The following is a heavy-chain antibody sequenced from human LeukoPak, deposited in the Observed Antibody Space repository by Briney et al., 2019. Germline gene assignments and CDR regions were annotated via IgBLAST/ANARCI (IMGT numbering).Heavy chain of an antibody. V-gene: IGHV4-59*08. D-gene: IGHD5-12*01. CDR2: IYYSGST. CDR3: ARHRAYDGRVDY. CDR1: GGSISSYY. J-gene: IGHJ4*02. Sequence: SETLSLTCTVSGGSISSYYWSWIRQPPGKGLEWIGYIYYSGSTNYNPSLKSRVTISVDTSKNQFSLKLSAVTAADTAVYYCARHRAYDGRVDYWGQGTLVTVSS.